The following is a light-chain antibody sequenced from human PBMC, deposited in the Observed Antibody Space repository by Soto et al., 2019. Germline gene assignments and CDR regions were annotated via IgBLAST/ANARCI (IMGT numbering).Light chain of an antibody. CDR2: AAS. J-gene: IGKJ4*01. CDR3: QQSYSTPLT. Sequence: IHMTHSPSSLSASLGYSFTITFRASQSISSNLNWYQQKPGKAPKLLIYAASSLQSGVPSRFSGGGSGTDFTLTISSLQPEDFATYSCQQSYSTPLTFGGGTKVDIK. V-gene: IGKV1-39*01. CDR1: QSISSN.